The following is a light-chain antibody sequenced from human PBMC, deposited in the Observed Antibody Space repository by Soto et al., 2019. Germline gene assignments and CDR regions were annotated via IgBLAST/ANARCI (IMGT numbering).Light chain of an antibody. Sequence: DIPMTQSPSSLSASVGDRVTITCRASQGITNYLAWYQQKPGKVPKLLIYVASTLQSGVPSRFSGTGSGTDFTLTISNLQPEDVATYYCQKCDSAPLTFGGGTKVEIK. CDR2: VAS. V-gene: IGKV1-27*01. CDR1: QGITNY. J-gene: IGKJ4*01. CDR3: QKCDSAPLT.